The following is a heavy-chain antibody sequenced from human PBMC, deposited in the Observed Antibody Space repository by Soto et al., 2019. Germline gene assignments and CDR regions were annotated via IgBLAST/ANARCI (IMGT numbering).Heavy chain of an antibody. D-gene: IGHD3-22*01. CDR1: GGSISSSNW. V-gene: IGHV4-4*02. Sequence: KASETLSLTCAVSGGSISSSNWWSWVRQPPGKGLEWIGEIYHSGNTNYNPSLKSRVTISVDKSKNQFSLKLSSVTAADTAVYYCVSGRVHDDSSGYYLPYWFDPWGQGTLVTVSS. J-gene: IGHJ5*02. CDR3: VSGRVHDDSSGYYLPYWFDP. CDR2: IYHSGNT.